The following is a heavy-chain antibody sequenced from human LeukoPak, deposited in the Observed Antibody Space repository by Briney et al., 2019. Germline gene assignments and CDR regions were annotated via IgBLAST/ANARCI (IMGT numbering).Heavy chain of an antibody. CDR1: GGSLSSGSYY. J-gene: IGHJ6*03. Sequence: SETLSLTCTVSGGSLSSGSYYWVWIRQPPGKGLEWIGSVYYGGSTHYNPSLKSRVTISMDTSKNQFSLKLSSVTAADTAVYYCARAVAGTGVVGYYYYYMDVWGKGTTVTVSS. V-gene: IGHV4-39*07. CDR2: VYYGGST. D-gene: IGHD6-19*01. CDR3: ARAVAGTGVVGYYYYYMDV.